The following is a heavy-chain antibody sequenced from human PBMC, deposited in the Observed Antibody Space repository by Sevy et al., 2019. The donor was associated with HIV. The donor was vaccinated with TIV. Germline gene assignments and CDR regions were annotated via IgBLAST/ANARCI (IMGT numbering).Heavy chain of an antibody. D-gene: IGHD3-10*01. CDR1: GFTFSTYA. V-gene: IGHV3-23*01. CDR2: ISASAGST. J-gene: IGHJ4*02. Sequence: GGSLRLSCAASGFTFSTYAMTWVRQAPGKGLEWVSVISASAGSTYYSDSVKGRFTISRDNSKNTLYLQMNSLRAEDTAVYYCAKDRVSGTYYTGDFDYWGQGTLVTASS. CDR3: AKDRVSGTYYTGDFDY.